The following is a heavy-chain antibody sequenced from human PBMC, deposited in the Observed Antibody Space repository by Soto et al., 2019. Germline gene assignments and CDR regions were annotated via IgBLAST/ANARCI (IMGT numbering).Heavy chain of an antibody. D-gene: IGHD2-15*01. CDR3: ARASGGNIYYYYGMDV. Sequence: ASAKVSCKASGYTFTSYYMHWVRQAPGQGLEWMGIINPSGGSTSYAQKFQGRVTMTRDTSTSTVYMELSSLRSEDTAVYYCARASGGNIYYYYGMDVWGQGTTVTVSS. CDR2: INPSGGST. V-gene: IGHV1-46*01. J-gene: IGHJ6*02. CDR1: GYTFTSYY.